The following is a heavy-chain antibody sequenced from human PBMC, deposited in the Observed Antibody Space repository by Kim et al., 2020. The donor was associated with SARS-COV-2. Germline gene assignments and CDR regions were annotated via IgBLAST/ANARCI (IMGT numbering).Heavy chain of an antibody. Sequence: SETLSLTCTVSGGSISSYYWSWIRQPAGKGLEWIGRIYTSGSTNYNPSLKSRVTMSVDTSKNQFSLKLSSVTAADTAVYYCARDPGYYDILTGYYGFDYWGQGTLVTVSS. J-gene: IGHJ4*02. V-gene: IGHV4-4*07. CDR3: ARDPGYYDILTGYYGFDY. CDR1: GGSISSYY. CDR2: IYTSGST. D-gene: IGHD3-9*01.